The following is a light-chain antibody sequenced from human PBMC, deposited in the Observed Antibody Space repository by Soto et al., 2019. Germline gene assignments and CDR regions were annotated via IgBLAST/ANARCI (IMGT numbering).Light chain of an antibody. J-gene: IGKJ5*01. Sequence: EIVLTQSPATLSLFPGERATLSCRASQSVSRYLAWYQQKPGQAPRLLIYDASNRATGIPARFSGSGSWTDFTLTISSLEPEDFAVYYCQQRSNWPPITFGQGTRLEIK. CDR1: QSVSRY. CDR2: DAS. V-gene: IGKV3-11*01. CDR3: QQRSNWPPIT.